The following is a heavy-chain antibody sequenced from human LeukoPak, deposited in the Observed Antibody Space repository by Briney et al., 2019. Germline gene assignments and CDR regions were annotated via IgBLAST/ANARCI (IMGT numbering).Heavy chain of an antibody. CDR1: GSTFSSYG. Sequence: GGSLRLSCAASGSTFSSYGMHWVRQAPGKGLEWVAFIRYDGSNKYYADSVKGRFTISRDNSKNTLYLQMNSLRAEDTAVYYCAKDAAHGSGSYHEPYFDYWGQGTLVTVSS. CDR2: IRYDGSNK. V-gene: IGHV3-30*02. J-gene: IGHJ4*02. D-gene: IGHD3-10*01. CDR3: AKDAAHGSGSYHEPYFDY.